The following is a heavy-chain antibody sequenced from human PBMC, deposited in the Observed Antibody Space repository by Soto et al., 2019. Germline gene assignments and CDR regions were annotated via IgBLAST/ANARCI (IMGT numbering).Heavy chain of an antibody. CDR1: GGSFSGYY. D-gene: IGHD6-13*01. J-gene: IGHJ5*02. CDR2: INHSGST. V-gene: IGHV4-34*01. CDR3: ARKSGSSWYRRFGFDP. Sequence: QVQLQQWGAGLLKPSETLSLTCAVYGGSFSGYYWSWIRQPPGKGLEWIGEINHSGSTNYNPSLTSRITLSVDTSKNKFSLKLSSLTAADTAVYYCARKSGSSWYRRFGFDPWGQGTLVTVTS.